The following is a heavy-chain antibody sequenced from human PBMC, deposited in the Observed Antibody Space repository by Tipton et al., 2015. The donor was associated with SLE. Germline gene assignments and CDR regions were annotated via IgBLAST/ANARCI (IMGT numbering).Heavy chain of an antibody. CDR1: GGSISSYY. J-gene: IGHJ4*02. CDR2: IYYSGST. D-gene: IGHD6-19*01. CDR3: ARESTTSSGWYDY. V-gene: IGHV4-59*01. Sequence: TLSLTCTVSGGSISSYYWSWIRQPPGKGLEWIGYIYYSGSTNYNPSLKSRVTISVDTSKNQFSLKLSSVTAADTAVYYCARESTTSSGWYDYWGQGILVTVSS.